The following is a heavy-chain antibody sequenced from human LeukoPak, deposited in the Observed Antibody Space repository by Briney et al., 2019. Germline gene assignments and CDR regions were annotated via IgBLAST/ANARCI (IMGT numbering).Heavy chain of an antibody. CDR2: IYNGGST. J-gene: IGHJ4*02. CDR1: GFTVSSNY. CDR3: AREWEQD. D-gene: IGHD1/OR15-1a*01. Sequence: PGGSLRLSCAASGFTVSSNYMLWVPEAPRKGLEWVSVIYNGGSTYYADAVKGRFTITRDNSMNTLYLQMNSLRAEDTAVYYCAREWEQDWGKGTLVTVSS. V-gene: IGHV3-53*01.